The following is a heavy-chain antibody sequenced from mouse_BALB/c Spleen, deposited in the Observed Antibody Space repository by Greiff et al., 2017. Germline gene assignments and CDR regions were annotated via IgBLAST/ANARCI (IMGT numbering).Heavy chain of an antibody. CDR2: IYPGSGST. CDR3: TTARATLDWFAY. Sequence: LKQPGSELVRPGASVKLSCKASGYTFTSYWMHWVKQRPGQGLEWIGNIYPGSGSTNYDEKFKSKATLTVDTSSSTAYMQLSSLTSEDSAVYYCTTARATLDWFAYWGQGTLVTVSA. V-gene: IGHV1S22*01. CDR1: GYTFTSYW. J-gene: IGHJ3*01. D-gene: IGHD3-1*01.